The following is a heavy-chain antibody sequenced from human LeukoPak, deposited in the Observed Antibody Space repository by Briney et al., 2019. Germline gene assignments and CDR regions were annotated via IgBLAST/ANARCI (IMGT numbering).Heavy chain of an antibody. CDR2: IHYSGTT. CDR3: ARTSSGPNWFDP. J-gene: IGHJ5*02. CDR1: GVSIRGSNYY. V-gene: IGHV4-39*02. Sequence: SETLSLTCNVSGVSIRGSNYYWGLIRQPPGKGLQWIGSIHYSGTTYYNPSLKSRVTISVDTSKNHFSLQPSSVSAADTAVYYCARTSSGPNWFDPWGQGTLVTVSS. D-gene: IGHD3-22*01.